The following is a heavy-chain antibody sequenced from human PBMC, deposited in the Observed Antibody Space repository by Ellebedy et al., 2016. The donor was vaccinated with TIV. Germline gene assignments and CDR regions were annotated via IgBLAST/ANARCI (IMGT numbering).Heavy chain of an antibody. J-gene: IGHJ4*02. D-gene: IGHD2-15*01. CDR2: ISYDGSNE. V-gene: IGHV3-30*09. CDR1: GFSLSSYA. Sequence: PGGSLRLSCAASGFSLSSYAMHWVRQAPGKGLEWVAVISYDGSNEFYADSAKGRFAISRDNSKNTLYLQMSSLRPEDTAVFYCAADRYCSGGNCYWVDYWGQGTLVTVSS. CDR3: AADRYCSGGNCYWVDY.